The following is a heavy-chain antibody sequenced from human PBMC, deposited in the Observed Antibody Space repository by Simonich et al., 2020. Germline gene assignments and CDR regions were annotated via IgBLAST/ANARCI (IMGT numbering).Heavy chain of an antibody. Sequence: QVQLVQSGAEVKKPGASVKVSCKASGYTFTGYYMHWVRQAPGQGLGGMRWTNPNSGGTNYAQKFQGRVTMTRDTSISTAYMELSRLRSDDTAVYYCARSHIAAAGTGYFQHWGQVTLVTVSS. J-gene: IGHJ1*01. D-gene: IGHD6-13*01. CDR3: ARSHIAAAGTGYFQH. CDR1: GYTFTGYY. CDR2: TNPNSGGT. V-gene: IGHV1-2*02.